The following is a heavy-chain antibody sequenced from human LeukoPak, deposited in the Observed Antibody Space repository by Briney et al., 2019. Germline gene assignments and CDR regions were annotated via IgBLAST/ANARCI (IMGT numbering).Heavy chain of an antibody. D-gene: IGHD3-3*01. CDR2: ISGSGGST. CDR1: GFTFSSYA. J-gene: IGHJ6*02. CDR3: AKGDGIFGVVISYYGMDV. V-gene: IGHV3-23*01. Sequence: PGGSLRLSCAASGFTFSSYAMSWVRQAPGKGLEWVSAISGSGGSTYYADSVKGRFTISRDNSKNTLYLQMNSLRAEDTAVYYCAKGDGIFGVVISYYGMDVWGQGTTVTVSS.